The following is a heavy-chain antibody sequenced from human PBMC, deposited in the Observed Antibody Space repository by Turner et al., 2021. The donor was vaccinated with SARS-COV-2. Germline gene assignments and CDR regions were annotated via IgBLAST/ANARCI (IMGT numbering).Heavy chain of an antibody. J-gene: IGHJ4*02. CDR2: IYYSGST. Sequence: QLQLQESGPGLVKPSETLSLTCTVSGGSNSSSSYYWGWIRQPPGKGLEWIGSIYYSGSTYYNPSLKSRGTISVDTSKNQFSLKLSSVTAADTAVYYCARHKGDYDSSELLGWGQGTLVTVSS. CDR3: ARHKGDYDSSELLG. D-gene: IGHD3-22*01. CDR1: GGSNSSSSYY. V-gene: IGHV4-39*01.